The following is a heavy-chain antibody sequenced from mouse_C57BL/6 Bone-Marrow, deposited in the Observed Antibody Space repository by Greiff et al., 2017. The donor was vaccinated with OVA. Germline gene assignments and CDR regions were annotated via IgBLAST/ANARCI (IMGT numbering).Heavy chain of an antibody. D-gene: IGHD2-1*01. Sequence: EVKLMESGPELVKPGASVKMSCKASGYTFTDYNMHWVKQSHGKSLEWIGYINPNNGGTSYNQKFKGKATLTVNKSSSTAYMELRSLTSEDSAVYYCATYGNLDYWGQGTTLTVSS. CDR3: ATYGNLDY. V-gene: IGHV1-22*01. J-gene: IGHJ2*01. CDR1: GYTFTDYN. CDR2: INPNNGGT.